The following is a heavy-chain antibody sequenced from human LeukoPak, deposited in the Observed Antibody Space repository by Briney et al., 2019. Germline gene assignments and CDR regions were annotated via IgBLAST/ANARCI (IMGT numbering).Heavy chain of an antibody. V-gene: IGHV4-34*01. CDR3: ARSEVNSSGWYKGY. CDR1: GGSFSGYY. D-gene: IGHD6-19*01. J-gene: IGHJ4*02. Sequence: TSETLSLTCAVYGGSFSGYYWSWIRQPPGKGLEWIGEINHSGSTNYNPSLKSRVTISVDTSKNQFSLKLSSVTAADTAVYYCARSEVNSSGWYKGYWSQGTLVTVSS. CDR2: INHSGST.